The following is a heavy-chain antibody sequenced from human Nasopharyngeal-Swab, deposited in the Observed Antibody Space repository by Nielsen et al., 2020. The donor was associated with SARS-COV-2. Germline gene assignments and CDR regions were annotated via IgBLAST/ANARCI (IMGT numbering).Heavy chain of an antibody. CDR2: ISWNSGSI. Sequence: SLKIPCAASGFTFDDYAMHWVRQAPGKGLEWVSGISWNSGSIGYADSVKGRFTISRDNAKNSLYLQMNSLRAEDTALYYCAKDIIDIVVVVAATGFDYWGQGTLVTVSS. CDR1: GFTFDDYA. D-gene: IGHD2-15*01. V-gene: IGHV3-9*01. J-gene: IGHJ4*02. CDR3: AKDIIDIVVVVAATGFDY.